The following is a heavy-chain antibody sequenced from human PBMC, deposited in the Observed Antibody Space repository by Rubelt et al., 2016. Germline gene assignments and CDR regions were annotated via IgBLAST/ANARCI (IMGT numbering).Heavy chain of an antibody. V-gene: IGHV3-21*01. J-gene: IGHJ4*02. CDR1: GFTFSNYG. CDR2: ISSSCSYI. CDR3: ARDCAHDRGTN. Sequence: VQLVESGGGVVQPGRSLRLSCAASGFTFSNYGMHWVRQAPGKGLEWVSSISSSCSYIYYADSVKDRFTISRENDNSSLYLQMNSVGGDDTGVYYCARDCAHDRGTNWGQGTLVTVSS.